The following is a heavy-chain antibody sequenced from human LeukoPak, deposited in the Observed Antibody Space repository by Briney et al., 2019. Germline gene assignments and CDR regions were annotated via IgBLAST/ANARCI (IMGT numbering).Heavy chain of an antibody. CDR3: AKGTEYYFDY. CDR1: GYTFTRYY. Sequence: GASVKVSCKASGYTFTRYYMHWVRQAPGQGLEWMGRINPNSGCTNYAQKFQARDTMTRHTSISTAYMDLTRLRSDVTAVCYVAKGTEYYFDYWRQGTLVTVPS. V-gene: IGHV1-2*06. CDR2: INPNSGCT. D-gene: IGHD1-7*01. J-gene: IGHJ4*02.